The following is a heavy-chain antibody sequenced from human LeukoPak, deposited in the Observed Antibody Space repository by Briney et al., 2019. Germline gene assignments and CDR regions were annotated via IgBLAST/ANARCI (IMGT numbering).Heavy chain of an antibody. V-gene: IGHV4-61*01. Sequence: PSETLSLTCTVSGGSISSSSYYWGWIRQPPGKGLEWIGYIYYSGSTNYNPSLKSRVTISVDTSKNQFSLKLSSVTAADTAVYYCARDRPAFYRYYGMDVWGQGTTVTVSS. J-gene: IGHJ6*02. CDR3: ARDRPAFYRYYGMDV. CDR1: GGSISSSSYY. CDR2: IYYSGST. D-gene: IGHD3-3*01.